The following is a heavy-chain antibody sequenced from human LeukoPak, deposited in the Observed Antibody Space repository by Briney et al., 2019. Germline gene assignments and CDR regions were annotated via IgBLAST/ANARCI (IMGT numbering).Heavy chain of an antibody. V-gene: IGHV3-7*01. Sequence: GGSLRLSCAAAGFTFSNYWMSWVRQAPGKGLEWVANIKEDGSEKYYVDSVKGRFTISRDNARNSLYLQMNSLRAEDTAVYYCASGRQLGYWGQGTLVTVSS. D-gene: IGHD6-13*01. CDR2: IKEDGSEK. CDR3: ASGRQLGY. CDR1: GFTFSNYW. J-gene: IGHJ4*02.